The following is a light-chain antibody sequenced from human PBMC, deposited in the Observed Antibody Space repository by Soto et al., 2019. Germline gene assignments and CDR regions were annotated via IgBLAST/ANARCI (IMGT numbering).Light chain of an antibody. CDR2: DAS. Sequence: EIVLTQSPATLPLSPGERATLSCRASQSISSYLAWYQQKPGQAPRLLIYDASNRATGIPARFSGSGSGTDLTLTISNLEPEDFAIYYCQHRTNWPLTFGGGTKVDIK. CDR1: QSISSY. CDR3: QHRTNWPLT. J-gene: IGKJ4*01. V-gene: IGKV3-11*01.